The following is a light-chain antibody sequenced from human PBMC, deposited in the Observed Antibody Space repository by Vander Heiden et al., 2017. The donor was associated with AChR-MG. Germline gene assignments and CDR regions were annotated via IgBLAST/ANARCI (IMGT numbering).Light chain of an antibody. V-gene: IGLV2-14*04. Sequence: PGQSITVSCTGTSSDVGGYNYVSWYQQHPGKAPKLMIYDVSNRPSGVSNRLSGSKSGNTASLTISGLQAEDEADYYCSSYTSSSTLVFGGGTKLTVL. CDR1: SSDVGGYNY. CDR2: DVS. CDR3: SSYTSSSTLV. J-gene: IGLJ2*01.